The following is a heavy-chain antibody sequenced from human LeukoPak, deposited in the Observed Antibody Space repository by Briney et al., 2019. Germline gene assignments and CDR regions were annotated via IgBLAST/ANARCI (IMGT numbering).Heavy chain of an antibody. J-gene: IGHJ5*02. D-gene: IGHD3-3*01. Sequence: ASVKVSCKASGYTFTCYYMHWVRQAPGQGLEWMGWINPNSGGTNYAQKFQGRVTMTRDTSISTAYMELSRLRSDDTAVYYCAREAKQKFWSGYYTPKNWFDPWGQGTLVTVSS. CDR3: AREAKQKFWSGYYTPKNWFDP. CDR2: INPNSGGT. CDR1: GYTFTCYY. V-gene: IGHV1-2*02.